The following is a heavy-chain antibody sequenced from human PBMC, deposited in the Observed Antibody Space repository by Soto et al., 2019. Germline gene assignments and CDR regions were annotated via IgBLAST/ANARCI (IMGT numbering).Heavy chain of an antibody. V-gene: IGHV3-30*03. D-gene: IGHD3-22*01. CDR2: IYFDGINK. CDR3: AREMIPMIMGGMSDMDV. Sequence: QVQLVESGGGVVQPERSQSLSCAASEFTFRTYVMHWVRQAPGKGLEWVALIYFDGINKYYADSVKGRFTISRDNSKNTMYLQMNSLRPEDTAVYYCAREMIPMIMGGMSDMDVWGQGTTVTVSS. CDR1: EFTFRTYV. J-gene: IGHJ6*02.